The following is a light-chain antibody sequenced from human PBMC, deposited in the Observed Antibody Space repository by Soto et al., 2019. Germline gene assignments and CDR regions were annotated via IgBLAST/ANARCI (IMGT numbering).Light chain of an antibody. V-gene: IGKV3-20*01. Sequence: EIVLTQSPGTLSLSPGERATLSCRASQSVSSNFLAWYQQKPGQAPRLLIYDASSRATGIPDRFSGSGSGTDFTLTISRLEPEDFAVYYCQQYGSSPPQTFGQGTKVDI. CDR2: DAS. CDR1: QSVSSNF. CDR3: QQYGSSPPQT. J-gene: IGKJ1*01.